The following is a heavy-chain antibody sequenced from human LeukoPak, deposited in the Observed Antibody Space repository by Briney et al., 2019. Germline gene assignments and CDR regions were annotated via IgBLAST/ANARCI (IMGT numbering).Heavy chain of an antibody. V-gene: IGHV1-69*13. Sequence: ASVKVSCKASGGTFSSYAISWVRQAPGQGLEWMGGIIPIFGTANYAQKFQGRVTITADESTSTAYMELSSLRSEDTGVYYCARGPLRRLGELSFDYWGQGTLVTVSS. D-gene: IGHD3-16*02. CDR2: IIPIFGTA. CDR3: ARGPLRRLGELSFDY. J-gene: IGHJ4*02. CDR1: GGTFSSYA.